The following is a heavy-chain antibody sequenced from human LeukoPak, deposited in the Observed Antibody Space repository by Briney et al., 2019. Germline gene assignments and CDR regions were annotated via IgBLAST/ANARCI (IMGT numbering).Heavy chain of an antibody. J-gene: IGHJ5*02. Sequence: SVKVSCKASGGTFSSYAISWVRQAPGQGLGWMGRIIPILGIANYAQKFQGRVTITADKSTSTAYMELSSLRSEDTAVYYCARGTTNWFDPWGQGTLVTVSS. CDR1: GGTFSSYA. CDR2: IIPILGIA. D-gene: IGHD1-7*01. V-gene: IGHV1-69*04. CDR3: ARGTTNWFDP.